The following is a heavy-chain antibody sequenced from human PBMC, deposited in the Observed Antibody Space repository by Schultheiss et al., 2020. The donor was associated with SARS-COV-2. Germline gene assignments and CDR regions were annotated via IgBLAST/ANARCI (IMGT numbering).Heavy chain of an antibody. CDR2: ISYDGSNK. V-gene: IGHV3-30*01. D-gene: IGHD2-2*01. CDR1: GFTFSSYA. Sequence: GGSLRLSCAASGFTFSSYAMHWVRQAPGKGLEWVAVISYDGSNKYYADSVKGRFTISRDNSKNTLYLQMNSLRAEDTAVYYCARGHCSSTSCANFDYWGQGTLVTVSS. CDR3: ARGHCSSTSCANFDY. J-gene: IGHJ4*02.